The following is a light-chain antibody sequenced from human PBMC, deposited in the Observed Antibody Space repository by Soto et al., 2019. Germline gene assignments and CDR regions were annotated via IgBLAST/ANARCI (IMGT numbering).Light chain of an antibody. CDR1: SSDIGGYRY. Sequence: QSVLTQPASVSGSPGQSITISCTGTSSDIGGYRYVSWYQHHPGKAPKLMIFEVSHRPSGVSNRFSGSKSGNTASLTISGLQAEDEADYYCSSYTSSNTGVFGGGTKLTVL. CDR2: EVS. V-gene: IGLV2-14*01. CDR3: SSYTSSNTGV. J-gene: IGLJ3*02.